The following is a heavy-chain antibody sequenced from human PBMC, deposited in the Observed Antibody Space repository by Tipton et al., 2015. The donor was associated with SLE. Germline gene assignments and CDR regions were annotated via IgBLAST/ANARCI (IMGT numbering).Heavy chain of an antibody. V-gene: IGHV4-39*07. D-gene: IGHD3-10*01. CDR1: GGSISRSYSY. CDR2: VYYSGRT. Sequence: GLVKPSETLSLTCTVSGGSISRSYSYWGWIRQPPGKGLEWVGRVYYSGRTFDNPSLKSRVTISVDRSKNQFSLRLTSVTAADTAVYYCVGGGFGVPNWFDPWGRGTLVTVSS. J-gene: IGHJ5*02. CDR3: VGGGFGVPNWFDP.